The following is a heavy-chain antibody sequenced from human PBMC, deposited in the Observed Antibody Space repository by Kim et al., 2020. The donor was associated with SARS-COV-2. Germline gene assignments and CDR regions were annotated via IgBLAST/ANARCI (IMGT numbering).Heavy chain of an antibody. J-gene: IGHJ4*02. D-gene: IGHD1-26*01. CDR2: ISYDGSNK. Sequence: GGSLRLSCAASGFTFSSYAMHWVRQAPGKGLEWVAVISYDGSNKYYADSVKGRFTISRDNSKNTLYLQMNSLRAEDTAVYYCARGPLYSGSYGYWGQGTLVTVSS. V-gene: IGHV3-30*04. CDR1: GFTFSSYA. CDR3: ARGPLYSGSYGY.